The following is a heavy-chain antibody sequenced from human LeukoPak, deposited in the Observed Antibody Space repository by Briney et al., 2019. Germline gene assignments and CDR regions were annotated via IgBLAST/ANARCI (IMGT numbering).Heavy chain of an antibody. J-gene: IGHJ4*02. V-gene: IGHV4-31*03. CDR3: SRGVSGLLY. CDR2: INYSGST. Sequence: SQTLSLTCTVSGGSISSVARYWSWIRQHPGKGQEWIGYINYSGSTYYNPSLKSRFTISADTSQNKFSLKLSSVTAADTAVYYFSRGVSGLLYWGQRTLVTVSS. D-gene: IGHD3-10*01. CDR1: GGSISSVARY.